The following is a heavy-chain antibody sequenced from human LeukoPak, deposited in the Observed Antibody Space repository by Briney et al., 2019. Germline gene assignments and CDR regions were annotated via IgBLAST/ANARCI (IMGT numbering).Heavy chain of an antibody. Sequence: GGSLRLSCAASGFTLSSYWMTWVRPAPGRGLEWVANIKQDGSEKYYVDSVKGRFTISRDNAKNSLYLQMNSLRAEDTAVYYCAAHVGNAGDFGYWGQGTLVAVSS. CDR2: IKQDGSEK. D-gene: IGHD4-23*01. J-gene: IGHJ4*02. CDR3: AAHVGNAGDFGY. V-gene: IGHV3-7*01. CDR1: GFTLSSYW.